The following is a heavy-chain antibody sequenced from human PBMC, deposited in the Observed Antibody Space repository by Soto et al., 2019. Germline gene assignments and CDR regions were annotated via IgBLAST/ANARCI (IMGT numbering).Heavy chain of an antibody. CDR3: ARLHCSSTSCYGDNWFDP. Sequence: PSETLSLTCAVYGGSFSGYYWSWIRQPPGKGLEWIGEINHSGSTNYNPSLKSRVTISVDTSKNQFSLKLSSVTAADTAVYYCARLHCSSTSCYGDNWFDPWGQGTLVTVSS. CDR1: GGSFSGYY. D-gene: IGHD2-2*01. CDR2: INHSGST. J-gene: IGHJ5*02. V-gene: IGHV4-34*01.